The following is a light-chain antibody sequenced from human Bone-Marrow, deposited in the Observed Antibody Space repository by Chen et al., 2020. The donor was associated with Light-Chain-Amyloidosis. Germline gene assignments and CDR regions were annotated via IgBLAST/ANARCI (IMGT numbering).Light chain of an antibody. V-gene: IGKV3-20*01. Sequence: EIVLTQSPGTLSLSPGERATLSCRASQTVTDNYLAWYQQKPGQAPSLVIYGASSRASGIPERFSGSGSGTDFTLTISRVEPEDVAVYYCQQYGTSPLTFGGGTKVEIK. CDR1: QTVTDNY. J-gene: IGKJ4*01. CDR3: QQYGTSPLT. CDR2: GAS.